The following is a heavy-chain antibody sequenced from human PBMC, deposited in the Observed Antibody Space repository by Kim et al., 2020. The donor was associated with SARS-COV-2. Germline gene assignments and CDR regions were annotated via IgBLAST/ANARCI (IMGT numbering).Heavy chain of an antibody. CDR1: GFTFSNAW. V-gene: IGHV3-15*01. Sequence: GGSLRLSCAASGFTFSNAWMSWVRQAPGKGLEWVGRIKSKTDGGTTDYAAPVKGRFTISRDDSKNTLYLQMNSLKTEDTAVYYCTTDPFLVRGVISLVDYWGQGTLVTVSS. D-gene: IGHD3-10*01. CDR3: TTDPFLVRGVISLVDY. J-gene: IGHJ4*02. CDR2: IKSKTDGGTT.